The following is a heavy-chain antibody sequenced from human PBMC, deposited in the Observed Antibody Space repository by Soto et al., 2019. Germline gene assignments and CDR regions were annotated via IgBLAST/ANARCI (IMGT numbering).Heavy chain of an antibody. J-gene: IGHJ4*02. D-gene: IGHD7-27*01. Sequence: QVQLQESGPGLVKPSETLSLTCSVSGGSISNHYWSWIRQPPGKGLEWIGYIYYNGNTNYNPSLKSLATMSVDTSRNQISLKLTPVTAADTAVYYCTRANWYSEYWGQGTLVTVSS. CDR3: TRANWYSEY. CDR1: GGSISNHY. CDR2: IYYNGNT. V-gene: IGHV4-59*11.